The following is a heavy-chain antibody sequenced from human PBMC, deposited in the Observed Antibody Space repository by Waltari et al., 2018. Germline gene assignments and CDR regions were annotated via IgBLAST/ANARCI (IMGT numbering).Heavy chain of an antibody. Sequence: QLQLHESGPGLVKPSETLSLTCTVSGGSISSSSYYWGWIRQPPGKGLEWIGSIYYSGSTYYNPSLKSRVTISVDTSKNQFSLKLSSVTAADTAVYYCARHLVAGFDPWGQGTLVTVSS. D-gene: IGHD2-15*01. CDR3: ARHLVAGFDP. CDR2: IYYSGST. V-gene: IGHV4-39*01. CDR1: GGSISSSSYY. J-gene: IGHJ5*02.